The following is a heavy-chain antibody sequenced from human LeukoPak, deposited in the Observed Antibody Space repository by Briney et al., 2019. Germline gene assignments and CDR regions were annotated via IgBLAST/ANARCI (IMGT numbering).Heavy chain of an antibody. V-gene: IGHV3-21*01. CDR1: GFIFSSYS. CDR3: ARGRSYYYGSGSYSNPSPDAFDI. Sequence: GGSLRLSCAGSGFIFSSYSLNWVRQAPGKGLEWGSFISSDSKNIYYADSVKGRFTISRDNANNSLDLQMHSLRAEDTALYYCARGRSYYYGSGSYSNPSPDAFDIWGQGTVVTVTS. D-gene: IGHD3-10*01. J-gene: IGHJ3*02. CDR2: ISSDSKNI.